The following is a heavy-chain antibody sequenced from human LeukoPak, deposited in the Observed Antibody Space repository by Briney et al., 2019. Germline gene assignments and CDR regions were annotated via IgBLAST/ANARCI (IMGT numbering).Heavy chain of an antibody. CDR2: IYYSGST. Sequence: PSETLSLTCTVSGGSISSSSCYWGWIRQPRGKGLEWIGSIYYSGSTYYNPSLKSRVTISVDTSKNQFSLKLSSVTAADTAVYYCARCGPDYYYYMDVWGKGTTVTVSS. V-gene: IGHV4-39*01. J-gene: IGHJ6*03. D-gene: IGHD2-21*01. CDR3: ARCGPDYYYYMDV. CDR1: GGSISSSSCY.